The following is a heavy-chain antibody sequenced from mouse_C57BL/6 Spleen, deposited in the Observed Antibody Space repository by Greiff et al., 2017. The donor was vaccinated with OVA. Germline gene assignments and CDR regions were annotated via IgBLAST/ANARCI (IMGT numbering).Heavy chain of an antibody. J-gene: IGHJ1*03. CDR1: GFSFNTYA. CDR3: VRQDATAGYFDV. Sequence: EVMLVESGGGLVQPKGSLKLSCAASGFSFNTYAMNWVRQAPGKGLEWVARIRSKSNNYATYYADSVKDRFTISRDDSESMLYLQMNNLKTEDTAMYYCVRQDATAGYFDVWGTGTTVTVSS. CDR2: IRSKSNNYAT. V-gene: IGHV10-1*01. D-gene: IGHD1-2*01.